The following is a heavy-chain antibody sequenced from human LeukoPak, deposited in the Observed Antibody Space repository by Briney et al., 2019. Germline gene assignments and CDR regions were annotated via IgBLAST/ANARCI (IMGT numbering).Heavy chain of an antibody. V-gene: IGHV3-7*01. D-gene: IGHD3-16*01. CDR2: IKRDGSDI. J-gene: IGHJ4*02. CDR1: RFTFSDYW. CDR3: ARDPDYRGSQPHGYFDY. Sequence: GGSLRLSCAASRFTFSDYWMSWVRQAPGKGLEWVAYIKRDGSDIYYVDSVKGRFIISRDNAKNSLYLRMNSLRAEDTAVYYCARDPDYRGSQPHGYFDYWGQGTLVTVSS.